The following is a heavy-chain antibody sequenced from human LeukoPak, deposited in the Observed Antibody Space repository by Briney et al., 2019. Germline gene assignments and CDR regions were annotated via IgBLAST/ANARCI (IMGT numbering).Heavy chain of an antibody. CDR1: GFTFSSYG. CDR3: AKDIVVVPAAPRNGYYYYGMDV. J-gene: IGHJ6*02. Sequence: GGSLRLSCAASGFTFSSYGMHWVRQAPGKGLEWVAVISYDGSNKYYADSVKGRFTISRDNSKNTLYLQMNSLRAEDTAVYYCAKDIVVVPAAPRNGYYYYGMDVWGQGTTVTVSS. V-gene: IGHV3-30*18. CDR2: ISYDGSNK. D-gene: IGHD2-2*01.